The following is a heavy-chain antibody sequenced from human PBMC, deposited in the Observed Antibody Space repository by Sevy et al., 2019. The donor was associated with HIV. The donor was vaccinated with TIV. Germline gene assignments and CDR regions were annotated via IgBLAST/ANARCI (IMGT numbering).Heavy chain of an antibody. CDR1: GFTFSSYG. CDR3: ARERGGGSSPGFDY. CDR2: IWYDGSNK. D-gene: IGHD6-13*01. Sequence: GGSLRLSCAASGFTFSSYGMHWVRQAPGKGLEWVAVIWYDGSNKYYADSVKGRFTISRDKSKNTLSLQMNSLRVEDTAVYYCARERGGGSSPGFDYWGQGTLVTVSS. V-gene: IGHV3-33*01. J-gene: IGHJ4*02.